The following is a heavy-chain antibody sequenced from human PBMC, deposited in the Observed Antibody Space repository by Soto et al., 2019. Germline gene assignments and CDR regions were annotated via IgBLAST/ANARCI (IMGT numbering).Heavy chain of an antibody. CDR1: GITFSGYW. CDR2: VDSDGSGT. Sequence: EVQLVESGGGSVQPGGSLRLSCVASGITFSGYWMHWVRQVPGKGLVWVARVDSDGSGTSYADSVKGRFTISRDNAKNTLYLQMNSLRVEVTAVYYCATVFEHWGQGIPVSVSS. J-gene: IGHJ4*02. CDR3: ATVFEH. V-gene: IGHV3-74*01.